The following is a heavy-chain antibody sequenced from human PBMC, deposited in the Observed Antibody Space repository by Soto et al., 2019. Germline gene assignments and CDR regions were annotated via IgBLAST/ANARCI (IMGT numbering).Heavy chain of an antibody. CDR1: GGSISSSSYY. CDR3: AADFWSGARNWFDP. V-gene: IGHV4-39*01. Sequence: SETLSLTCTVSGGSISSSSYYWGWIRQPPGKGLEWIGSIYYSGSTYYNPSLKSRVTISVDTSKNQFSLKLSSVTAADTAVYYCAADFWSGARNWFDPWGQGTLDTVYS. D-gene: IGHD3-3*01. J-gene: IGHJ5*02. CDR2: IYYSGST.